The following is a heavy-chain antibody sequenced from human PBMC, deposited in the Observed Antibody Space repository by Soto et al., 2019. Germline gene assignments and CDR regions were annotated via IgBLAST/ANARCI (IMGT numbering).Heavy chain of an antibody. J-gene: IGHJ4*02. CDR1: GGSISSSSYY. Sequence: SETLSLTCTVSGGSISSSSYYWGWIRQPPGKGLEWIGSIYYRGNTYYNPSLKSRVTISVDTSKNQFSLKLSSVTAADTAVYYCARLSRYYYDSSGYPLFDYWGQGTLVTVSS. CDR3: ARLSRYYYDSSGYPLFDY. CDR2: IYYRGNT. D-gene: IGHD3-22*01. V-gene: IGHV4-39*01.